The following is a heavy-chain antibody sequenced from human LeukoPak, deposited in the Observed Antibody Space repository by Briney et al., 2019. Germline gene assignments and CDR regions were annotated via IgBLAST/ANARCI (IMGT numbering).Heavy chain of an antibody. J-gene: IGHJ4*02. CDR2: IYYSGST. V-gene: IGHV4-39*01. CDR1: GGSISSSADY. CDR3: ARHGGRFLTGYFSYYFDY. D-gene: IGHD3-9*01. Sequence: SETLSLTCTVSGGSISSSADYWGWIRQPPGKGLEWIGSIYYSGSTYQNPSLKSRVTISVDTSKNQFSLKLSSVTAADTAVYYCARHGGRFLTGYFSYYFDYWGQGTLVTVSS.